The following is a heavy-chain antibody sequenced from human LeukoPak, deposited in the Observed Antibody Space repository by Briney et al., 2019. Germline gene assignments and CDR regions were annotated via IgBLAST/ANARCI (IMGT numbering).Heavy chain of an antibody. CDR3: AKFRYSSSSYQTYFDY. J-gene: IGHJ4*02. D-gene: IGHD6-6*01. V-gene: IGHV3-23*01. CDR1: GFTFSSYA. CDR2: ISGSGGST. Sequence: PGGSLRLSCAASGFTFSSYAMSWVRQAPGKGLEWVSAISGSGGSTYYADSVKGRFTISRDNSKNTLYLQMNSLRAEDTAVYYCAKFRYSSSSYQTYFDYWGQGTLVTVSS.